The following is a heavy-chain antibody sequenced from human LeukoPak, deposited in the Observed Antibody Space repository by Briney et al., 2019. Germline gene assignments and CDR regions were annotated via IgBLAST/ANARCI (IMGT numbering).Heavy chain of an antibody. J-gene: IGHJ4*02. D-gene: IGHD1-1*01. CDR2: IKEDGGEK. V-gene: IGHV3-7*01. CDR3: ARDVASVHEY. CDR1: GFTFSTYW. Sequence: GSLKLSCATSGFTFSTYWMSWVHQAPGKGPEWVANIKEDGGEKYYVDSVKGRFTVSRDNAKNSLYLEMNSLRAEDTAVYYCARDVASVHEYWGQGTLVTVSS.